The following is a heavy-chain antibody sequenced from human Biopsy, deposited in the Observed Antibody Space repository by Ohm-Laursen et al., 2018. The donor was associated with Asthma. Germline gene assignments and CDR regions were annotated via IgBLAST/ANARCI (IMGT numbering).Heavy chain of an antibody. J-gene: IGHJ6*02. V-gene: IGHV1-69*13. CDR3: ARCQVGYSSGWSLLLKKIYYSGMDV. CDR1: GGTFSNFA. D-gene: IGHD6-19*01. CDR2: IMTVFETT. Sequence: SVKVSCKIPGGTFSNFAISWVRQAPGQGLEWLGGIMTVFETTNYAQKFQGRVTITADESTSTAYMEVTSLRSEDTAIYYCARCQVGYSSGWSLLLKKIYYSGMDVWGQGTAVTVSS.